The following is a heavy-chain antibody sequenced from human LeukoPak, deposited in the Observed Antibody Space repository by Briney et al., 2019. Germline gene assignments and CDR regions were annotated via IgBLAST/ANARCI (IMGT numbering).Heavy chain of an antibody. D-gene: IGHD6-13*01. CDR2: INPNSGGT. Sequence: ASVKVSCKASGYTFTGYYMHWVRQAPGQGLEWMGWINPNSGGTNYAQKFQGRVTMTRDTSISTAYMELSRLRYDDTAVYYCARASSPYSSSWYYFDYRGQGTLVTVSS. J-gene: IGHJ4*02. CDR3: ARASSPYSSSWYYFDY. CDR1: GYTFTGYY. V-gene: IGHV1-2*02.